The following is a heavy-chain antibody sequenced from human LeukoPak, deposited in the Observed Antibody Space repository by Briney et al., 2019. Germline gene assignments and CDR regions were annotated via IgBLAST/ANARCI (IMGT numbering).Heavy chain of an antibody. V-gene: IGHV4-59*01. Sequence: PSETLSLTCTVSGGSISSYYWSWIRQPPGKGLEWIGYIYYSGSTSYNPSLRSRVTISLDTSKNQFSLILNSVTAADTAVYYCARTYNYDTIDYYFDYWGQGTLVTVSS. CDR1: GGSISSYY. CDR3: ARTYNYDTIDYYFDY. D-gene: IGHD3-22*01. J-gene: IGHJ4*02. CDR2: IYYSGST.